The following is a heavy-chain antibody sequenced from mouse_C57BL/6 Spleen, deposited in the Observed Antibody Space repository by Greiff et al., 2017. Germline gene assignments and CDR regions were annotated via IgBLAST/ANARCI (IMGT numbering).Heavy chain of an antibody. Sequence: QVQLKESGPELVKPGASVKLSCKASGYTFTSYDINWVKQRPGQGLEWIGWIYPRDGSTKYNEKFKGKATLTVDTSSSTAYLELHSLTSEDSAVYFCARDYGSSYSYYFGYWGQGTTLTVSS. CDR1: GYTFTSYD. V-gene: IGHV1-85*01. CDR3: ARDYGSSYSYYFGY. D-gene: IGHD1-1*01. J-gene: IGHJ2*01. CDR2: IYPRDGST.